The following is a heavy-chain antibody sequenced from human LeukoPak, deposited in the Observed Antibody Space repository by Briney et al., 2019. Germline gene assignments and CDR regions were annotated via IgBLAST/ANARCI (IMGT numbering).Heavy chain of an antibody. D-gene: IGHD1-26*01. V-gene: IGHV4-39*01. CDR3: ARLPTYYSPDAFDI. CDR2: IYYSGST. J-gene: IGHJ3*02. Sequence: SETLSLTGTVSGGSISSSSYYWGWIRQPPGKGLEWIGSIYYSGSTYYNPSLKSRVTISVDTSKNQFSLKLSSVTAADTAVYYCARLPTYYSPDAFDIWGQGTMVTVSS. CDR1: GGSISSSSYY.